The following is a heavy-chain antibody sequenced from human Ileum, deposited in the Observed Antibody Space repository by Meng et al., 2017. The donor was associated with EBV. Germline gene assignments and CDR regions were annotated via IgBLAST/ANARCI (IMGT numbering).Heavy chain of an antibody. CDR1: GASISSNNW. CDR3: ASGRDYAWHS. D-gene: IGHD4-17*01. CDR2: IYHSGST. Sequence: PLQVRGPGLLTPSGSLSFTFAASGASISSNNWWSWVRQPPGKGLEWIGDIYHSGSTNYNPSFKSRVTMSVDKSKNQISLNLSSVTAADTAVYYCASGRDYAWHSWGRGTLVTVSS. V-gene: IGHV4-4*02. J-gene: IGHJ4*02.